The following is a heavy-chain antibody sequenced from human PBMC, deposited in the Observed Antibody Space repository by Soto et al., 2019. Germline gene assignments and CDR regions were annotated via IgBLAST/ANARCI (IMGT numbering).Heavy chain of an antibody. CDR3: ARACYYYDSSGCSFDY. CDR2: IKQDGSEK. D-gene: IGHD3-22*01. CDR1: GFTFSSYW. J-gene: IGHJ4*02. Sequence: EVQLVESGGGLVQPGGSLRLSCAASGFTFSSYWMSWVRQAPGKGLEWVANIKQDGSEKYYVDSVKGRFTISRDNAKNSLYLQMNSLRAEDTAVYYCARACYYYDSSGCSFDYWGQGTLVTVSS. V-gene: IGHV3-7*03.